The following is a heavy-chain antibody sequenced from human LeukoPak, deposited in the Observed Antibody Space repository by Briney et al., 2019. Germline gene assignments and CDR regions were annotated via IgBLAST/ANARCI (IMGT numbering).Heavy chain of an antibody. Sequence: SETLSLTCTVSGGSISSSSYYWGWIRQPPGKGLEWIGSIYYSGSTYYNPSLKSRVTISVDTSKNQFSLKLSSVTAADTAVYYCARGAVYYMDVWGKGTTVTVSS. CDR1: GGSISSSSYY. CDR3: ARGAVYYMDV. V-gene: IGHV4-39*07. J-gene: IGHJ6*03. CDR2: IYYSGST.